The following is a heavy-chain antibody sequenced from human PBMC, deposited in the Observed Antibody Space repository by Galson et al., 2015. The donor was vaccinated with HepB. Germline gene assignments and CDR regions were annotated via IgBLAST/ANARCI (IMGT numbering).Heavy chain of an antibody. J-gene: IGHJ5*01. Sequence: SLRLSCAASGFTFSHYWMHWVRQVPGKGLAWVSLISNDGTITNYADSVKGRFTISRDNARNTVYLQMDSLRAEDTAVHYCARVYSGWYWFDSWGQGTLVTVSS. D-gene: IGHD6-19*01. CDR1: GFTFSHYW. CDR2: ISNDGTIT. CDR3: ARVYSGWYWFDS. V-gene: IGHV3-74*01.